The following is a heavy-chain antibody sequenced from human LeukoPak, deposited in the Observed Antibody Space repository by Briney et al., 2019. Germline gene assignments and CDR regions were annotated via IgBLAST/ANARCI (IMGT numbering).Heavy chain of an antibody. CDR2: IYTSGST. J-gene: IGHJ5*02. Sequence: SETLSLTCTVSGGSISSGSYYWSWIRQPAGKGLEWIGRIYTSGSTNYSPSLKSRVTISVDTSKNQFSLKLSSVTAADTAVYYCAREMALRLGELSYLLKFDPWGQGTLVTVSS. V-gene: IGHV4-61*02. D-gene: IGHD3-16*02. CDR3: AREMALRLGELSYLLKFDP. CDR1: GGSISSGSYY.